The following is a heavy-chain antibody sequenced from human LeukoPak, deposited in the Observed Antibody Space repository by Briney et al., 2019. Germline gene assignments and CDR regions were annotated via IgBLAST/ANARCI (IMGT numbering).Heavy chain of an antibody. D-gene: IGHD6-19*01. Sequence: SETLSLTCTVSGGSISSSSYYWGWIRQPPGKGLEWIGSIYYSGSTYYNPSLKSRVTISVDTSKNQFSLKLSSVTAADTAVYYCARHPGPSSSGWYLYYYYMDVWGKGTTVTVSS. CDR1: GGSISSSSYY. J-gene: IGHJ6*03. V-gene: IGHV4-39*01. CDR2: IYYSGST. CDR3: ARHPGPSSSGWYLYYYYMDV.